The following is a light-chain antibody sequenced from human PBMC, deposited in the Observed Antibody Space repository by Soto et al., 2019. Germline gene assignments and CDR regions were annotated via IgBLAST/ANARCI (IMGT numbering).Light chain of an antibody. V-gene: IGLV4-60*02. Sequence: QPVLTQSSSASASLGSSVKLTCTLSSGHSSYIIAWHQQQPGKAPRYLMKLEGSGSYNKGSGVPDRFSGSSSGADRYLTISNLQFEDEADYYCETWGSNTHVFGGGTKLTVL. CDR1: SGHSSYI. J-gene: IGLJ3*02. CDR2: LEGSGSY. CDR3: ETWGSNTHV.